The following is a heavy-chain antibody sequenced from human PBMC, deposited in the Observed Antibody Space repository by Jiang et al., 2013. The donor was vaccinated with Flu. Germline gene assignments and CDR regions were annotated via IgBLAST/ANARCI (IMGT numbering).Heavy chain of an antibody. D-gene: IGHD2-8*01. V-gene: IGHV1-18*01. CDR1: GYTFNRYD. CDR2: IGTYNGNT. J-gene: IGHJ4*02. Sequence: SGAEVKEPGASVKVSCKTSGYTFNRYDITWVRQAPGQGLEWMGWIGTYNGNTKYAEKIQGRISMTTDTSTSTVFLELRSLSSDDTAVYYCARETIVLMVYRPLTSWGQGTLVHRLL. CDR3: ARETIVLMVYRPLTS.